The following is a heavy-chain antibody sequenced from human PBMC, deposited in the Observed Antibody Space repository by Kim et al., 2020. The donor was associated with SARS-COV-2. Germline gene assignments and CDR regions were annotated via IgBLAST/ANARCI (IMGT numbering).Heavy chain of an antibody. CDR3: ARGGGGYYHRLGH. CDR1: GYSFTSYY. CDR2: ITPSGGGT. Sequence: ASVKVSCKTSGYSFTSYYIHWVRQAPGQGLAWMGVITPSGGGTSYAQIFQDRVNVNRDTSPSTVHMELSGLRSDDTAVYYFARGGGGYYHRLGHWGQGTLVTVSS. J-gene: IGHJ4*02. V-gene: IGHV1-46*01. D-gene: IGHD3-3*01.